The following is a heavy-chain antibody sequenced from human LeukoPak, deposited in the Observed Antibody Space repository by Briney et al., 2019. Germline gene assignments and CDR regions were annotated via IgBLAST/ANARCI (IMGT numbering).Heavy chain of an antibody. CDR2: IKYDGSER. Sequence: GGSLRLSCAASGFPFSSHWMSWVRQAPGKGLECVGNIKYDGSERQYVDSVKGRFTISKDNAKNSLYLQMSSLRAEDTAIYYCARDHPSPGVYFDFWGQGALVTVSS. CDR3: ARDHPSPGVYFDF. V-gene: IGHV3-7*03. CDR1: GFPFSSHW. J-gene: IGHJ4*02. D-gene: IGHD2-8*01.